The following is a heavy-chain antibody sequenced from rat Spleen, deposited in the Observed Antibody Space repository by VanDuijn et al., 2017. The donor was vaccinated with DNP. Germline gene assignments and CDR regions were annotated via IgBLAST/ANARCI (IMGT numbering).Heavy chain of an antibody. V-gene: IGHV5-25*01. CDR2: ISTSGGST. CDR1: GFTFSNYD. Sequence: EVQLVETGGGPVQPGRSLKLSCAASGFTFSNYDMAWVRQAPTKGLEWVASISTSGGSTYYRDSVKGRFTVSRDNAKSTLYLQMDSLRSEDTATYYCARSPYYSGVPDYWGQGVMVTVSS. CDR3: ARSPYYSGVPDY. D-gene: IGHD1-1*01. J-gene: IGHJ2*01.